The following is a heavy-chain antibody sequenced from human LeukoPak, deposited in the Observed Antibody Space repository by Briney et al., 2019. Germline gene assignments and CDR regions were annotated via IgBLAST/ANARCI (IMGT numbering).Heavy chain of an antibody. CDR1: GGSISSSSYY. Sequence: SETLSLTCTVSGGSISSSSYYWGWIRQPPGKGLEWIGSIYYSGSTYYNPSLKSRVTISVDTSKNQFSLKLSSVTAADTAVYYCARELARGFTVAAQYYFDYWGQGTLVTVSS. V-gene: IGHV4-39*07. CDR3: ARELARGFTVAAQYYFDY. J-gene: IGHJ4*02. CDR2: IYYSGST. D-gene: IGHD6-19*01.